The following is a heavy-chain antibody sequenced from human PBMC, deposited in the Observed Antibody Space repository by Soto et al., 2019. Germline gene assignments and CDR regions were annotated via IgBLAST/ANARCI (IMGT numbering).Heavy chain of an antibody. J-gene: IGHJ4*02. D-gene: IGHD3-10*01. CDR1: GGSISSHY. Sequence: KTSETLSLTCTVSGGSISSHYWSWIRQSPGKGMEWIGNIDYSGSTNYNPSLKSRVTISVDTSKKQFSLKLRSVTGADTAVYYCASMRNYGYWYFDYWGQGTLVTVSS. CDR2: IDYSGST. V-gene: IGHV4-59*11. CDR3: ASMRNYGYWYFDY.